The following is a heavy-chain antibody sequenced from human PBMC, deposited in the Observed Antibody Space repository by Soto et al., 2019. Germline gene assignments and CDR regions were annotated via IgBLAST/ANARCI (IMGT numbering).Heavy chain of an antibody. CDR3: ARGTSSGWGYYYGMDV. V-gene: IGHV1-46*01. Sequence: ASVKVSCKAIGYSFTRHYMHWVRQAPGQGLEWMGTIFPGGVNIAYAQKFEGRVTMTKDTTTSTVYMELSSLRSEDTAVYYCARGTSSGWGYYYGMDVWGQGTTVTVSS. CDR2: IFPGGVNI. CDR1: GYSFTRHY. J-gene: IGHJ6*02. D-gene: IGHD3-22*01.